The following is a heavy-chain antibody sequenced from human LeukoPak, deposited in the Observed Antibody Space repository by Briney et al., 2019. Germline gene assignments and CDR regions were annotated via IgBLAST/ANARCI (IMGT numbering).Heavy chain of an antibody. Sequence: GRSLRLSCAASGFTFSSYGMHWVRQAPGKGLEWVAVIWYDGSNKYYADSVKGRFTISRDNSKNTLYLQMNSLRAEDTAVYYCARTMRPILTGYYSLDYWGQGTLVTVSP. CDR2: IWYDGSNK. CDR3: ARTMRPILTGYYSLDY. CDR1: GFTFSSYG. V-gene: IGHV3-33*01. D-gene: IGHD3-9*01. J-gene: IGHJ4*02.